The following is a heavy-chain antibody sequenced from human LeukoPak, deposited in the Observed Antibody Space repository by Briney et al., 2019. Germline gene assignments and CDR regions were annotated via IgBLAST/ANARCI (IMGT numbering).Heavy chain of an antibody. CDR1: GFTFSSYA. Sequence: GGSLRLSCAASGFTFSSYAMSWVRQAPGKGLEWVSVTSGSGGSTYYADSVKGRFTISRDNSKNTLFLQMSSLRAEDTAVYYCANSRASYWGQGTLVTVSS. J-gene: IGHJ4*02. CDR2: TSGSGGST. V-gene: IGHV3-23*01. D-gene: IGHD6-13*01. CDR3: ANSRASY.